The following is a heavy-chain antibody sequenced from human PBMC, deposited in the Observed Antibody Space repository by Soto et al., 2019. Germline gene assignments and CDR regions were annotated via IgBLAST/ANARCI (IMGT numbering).Heavy chain of an antibody. D-gene: IGHD3-22*01. CDR3: ARGPYDSSGYPYGMDV. CDR1: GFTFSSYW. V-gene: IGHV3-7*01. Sequence: PGGSLRLSCAASGFTFSSYWMSWVRQAPGKGLEWVANIKQDGSEKYYVDSVKGRFTISRDNAKNSLYLQMNSLRAEDTAVYYCARGPYDSSGYPYGMDVWGQGTTVTVSS. J-gene: IGHJ6*02. CDR2: IKQDGSEK.